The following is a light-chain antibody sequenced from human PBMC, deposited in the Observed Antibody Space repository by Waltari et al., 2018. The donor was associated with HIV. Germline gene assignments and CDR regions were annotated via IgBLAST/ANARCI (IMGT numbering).Light chain of an antibody. CDR2: AAS. J-gene: IGKJ2*01. CDR3: QQTYSTYT. V-gene: IGKV1-39*01. CDR1: QTISRY. Sequence: DIQMTQSPSSLSASVGDRVTITCRASQTISRYLNWYQKKPGKAPKVLIYAASILQSGVPSRFSGSGSGTDVTLTISSLQPEDSATYYCQQTYSTYTFGQGTKLEIK.